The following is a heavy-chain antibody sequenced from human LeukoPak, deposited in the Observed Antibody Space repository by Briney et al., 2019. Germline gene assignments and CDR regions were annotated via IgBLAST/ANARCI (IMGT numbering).Heavy chain of an antibody. CDR2: IYYSGGT. D-gene: IGHD3-22*01. CDR3: ARVVTTYDSSGYYPLDY. V-gene: IGHV4-59*01. CDR1: GGSISSYY. J-gene: IGHJ4*02. Sequence: SETLSLTCTVSGGSISSYYWSWIRQPPGKGLEWIGYIYYSGGTNYSPSLKSRVTISVDTSKNQFSLKLSSVTAADTAVYYCARVVTTYDSSGYYPLDYWGQGTLVTVSS.